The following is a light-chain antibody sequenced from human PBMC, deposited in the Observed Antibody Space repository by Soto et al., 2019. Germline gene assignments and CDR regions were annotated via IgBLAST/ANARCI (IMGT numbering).Light chain of an antibody. CDR1: SSNIGGNS. CDR3: GTWDNSLNFMV. Sequence: QSVLTQPPSVSAAPGQKVTISCSGSSSNIGGNSVSWYQQLPGTAPKLLIYDDNKRPSGIPDRFSGSKSGTSGTLGITGFQTGDEADYYCGTWDNSLNFMVFGGGTKVTVL. V-gene: IGLV1-51*01. CDR2: DDN. J-gene: IGLJ3*02.